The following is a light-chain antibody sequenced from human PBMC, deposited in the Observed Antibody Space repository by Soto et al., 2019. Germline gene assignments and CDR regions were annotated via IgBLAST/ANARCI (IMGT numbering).Light chain of an antibody. Sequence: DIQMTQSPSTLSPSVGDRVNITCRASQSISDSLAWYQQKPGKAPDLLISDVSKLERGVASRFSGSGSGTEFTLTISSMQPDDLATYYCQQYHGFSRTFGQGTKVDIK. J-gene: IGKJ1*01. CDR2: DVS. V-gene: IGKV1-5*01. CDR1: QSISDS. CDR3: QQYHGFSRT.